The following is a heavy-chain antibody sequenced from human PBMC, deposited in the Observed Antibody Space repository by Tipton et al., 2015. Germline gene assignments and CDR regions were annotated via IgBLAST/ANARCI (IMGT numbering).Heavy chain of an antibody. J-gene: IGHJ5*02. CDR3: ARLRETYASDSDNWFDP. D-gene: IGHD3-10*01. CDR1: SGSINTDNYY. V-gene: IGHV4-61*01. Sequence: TLSLTCTASSGSINTDNYYWSWIRQHPGKGLEWIGYIYYSGSTNYNPSLKSRVTISVDMSKNQFSLKLSSVTAADTAVYYCARLRETYASDSDNWFDPWGQGTLVTVSS. CDR2: IYYSGST.